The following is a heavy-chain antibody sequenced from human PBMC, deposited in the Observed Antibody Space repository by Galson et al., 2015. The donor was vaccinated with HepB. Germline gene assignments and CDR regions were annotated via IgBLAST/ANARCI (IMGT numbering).Heavy chain of an antibody. J-gene: IGHJ6*02. D-gene: IGHD2-15*01. Sequence: SLRLSCAASGFTFSSYWMSWVRQAPGKGLEWVANIKRDGSEKDYVDSVRGRFTISRDNAKNSLYLQMNSLRAEDTAVYYCGYCSGGSCYFYGMDVWGQGTTVTVSS. CDR3: GYCSGGSCYFYGMDV. CDR1: GFTFSSYW. CDR2: IKRDGSEK. V-gene: IGHV3-7*03.